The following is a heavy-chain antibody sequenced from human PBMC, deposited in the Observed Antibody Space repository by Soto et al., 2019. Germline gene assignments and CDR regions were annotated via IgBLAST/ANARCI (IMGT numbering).Heavy chain of an antibody. J-gene: IGHJ4*02. Sequence: PGGSLRLSCAVSGFTFNRHWTSWVRQTPGKGLEWVASIKEDGSEKSYVDSVKGRFTISRDNSKNTLYLQMNSLRAEDTAVYYCAKDRSHYDSSGLPGYWGQGTLVTVSS. D-gene: IGHD3-22*01. V-gene: IGHV3-7*01. CDR2: IKEDGSEK. CDR1: GFTFNRHW. CDR3: AKDRSHYDSSGLPGY.